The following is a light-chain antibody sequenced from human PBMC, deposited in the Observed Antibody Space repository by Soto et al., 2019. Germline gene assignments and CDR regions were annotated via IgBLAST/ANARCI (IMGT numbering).Light chain of an antibody. J-gene: IGKJ2*01. CDR1: QSISTN. Sequence: DIQMTQSPSSLSASVGDRVTITCRASQSISTNLNWFQQKAGKAPKLLIYAASSLQSGVPSRFSGSGSGTDFTLTISSLQPEDFATYYCQQSYSPRRTFGQGTKLEI. CDR2: AAS. CDR3: QQSYSPRRT. V-gene: IGKV1-39*01.